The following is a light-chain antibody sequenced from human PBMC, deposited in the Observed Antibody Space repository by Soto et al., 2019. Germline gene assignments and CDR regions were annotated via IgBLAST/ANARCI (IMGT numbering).Light chain of an antibody. CDR1: QSINSRS. V-gene: IGKV3-20*01. J-gene: IGKJ5*01. Sequence: EVVLTQSPGTLSLSPGERATPSCGDSQSINSRSLAWYQQNPGQAPRLLIYDASSRATGIPDRFSASGAGTDCTLTISSLQSEDFAVYYCQQYNNWPLTFGQGTRLEI. CDR2: DAS. CDR3: QQYNNWPLT.